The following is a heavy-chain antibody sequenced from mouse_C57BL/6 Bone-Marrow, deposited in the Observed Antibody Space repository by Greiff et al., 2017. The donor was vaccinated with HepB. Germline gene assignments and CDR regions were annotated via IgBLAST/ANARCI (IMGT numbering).Heavy chain of an antibody. CDR1: GYSFTDYN. D-gene: IGHD1-1*01. J-gene: IGHJ3*01. CDR3: ANYYGSSYSWFAY. V-gene: IGHV1-39*01. CDR2: INPNYGTT. Sequence: EVQLQESGSELVKPGASVKISCKASGYSFTDYNMNWVKQSNGKSLEWIGVINPNYGTTSYNQKFKGKATLTVDQSSSTAYMQLNSLTSEDSAVYYCANYYGSSYSWFAYWGQGTLVTVSA.